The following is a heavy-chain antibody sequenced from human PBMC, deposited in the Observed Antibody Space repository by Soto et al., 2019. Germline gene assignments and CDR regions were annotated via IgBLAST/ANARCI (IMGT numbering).Heavy chain of an antibody. J-gene: IGHJ4*02. D-gene: IGHD2-15*01. Sequence: AASVTVSCTASVYTLTRHYIQWVRPAPGQGLEWMGIINPSGGSTSYAQKFQGRVTMTRDTSTSTVYMELSSLRSEDTAVYYCASGYCSGGSCYYFDYWGQGTLVTVSS. CDR1: VYTLTRHY. V-gene: IGHV1-46*03. CDR2: INPSGGST. CDR3: ASGYCSGGSCYYFDY.